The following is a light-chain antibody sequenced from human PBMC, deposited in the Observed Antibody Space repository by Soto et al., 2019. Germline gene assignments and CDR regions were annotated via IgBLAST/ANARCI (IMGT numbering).Light chain of an antibody. CDR2: DAS. CDR3: QQSSNRLGVT. CDR1: QGVSSY. Sequence: EIVMTQSPATLSSSPGERATLSCRASQGVSSYLVWFQQKPGKAPRLLIYDASTRATGIPARFSGSGSGTEFTLPISSLEPEDVAVYYCQQSSNRLGVTFGGGTKVEIK. V-gene: IGKV3-11*01. J-gene: IGKJ4*01.